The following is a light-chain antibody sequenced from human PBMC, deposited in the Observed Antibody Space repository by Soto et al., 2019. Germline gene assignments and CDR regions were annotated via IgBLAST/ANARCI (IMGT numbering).Light chain of an antibody. CDR2: GAS. CDR3: QQYNNWPRAT. V-gene: IGKV3-15*01. Sequence: EIVMTQSPATLSVSPGERATLSCSASQSVSSNLAWYQQRPGQAPRLLIYGASTRATGIPARFSGSGSGTEFNLTISSLQSEDFGVYYCQQYNNWPRATFGGVTKVDIK. CDR1: QSVSSN. J-gene: IGKJ4*01.